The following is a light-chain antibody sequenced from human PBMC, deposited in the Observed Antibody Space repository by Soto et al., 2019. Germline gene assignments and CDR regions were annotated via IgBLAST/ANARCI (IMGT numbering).Light chain of an antibody. CDR3: QQYENLPLT. CDR1: QDISNY. V-gene: IGKV1-33*01. Sequence: DIQMTQSPSSLSASVGDRVTITCQASQDISNYLNWYQQKPVKAPNLLIYDASTLKTGVPSRFSGSGSGTDFTFTISSLQPEDIATYYCQQYENLPLTFGGGTKVEI. CDR2: DAS. J-gene: IGKJ4*01.